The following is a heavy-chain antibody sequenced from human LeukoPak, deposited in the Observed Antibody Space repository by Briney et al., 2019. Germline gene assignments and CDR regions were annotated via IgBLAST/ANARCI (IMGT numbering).Heavy chain of an antibody. V-gene: IGHV3-7*01. J-gene: IGHJ4*02. CDR2: IKQDGSVK. D-gene: IGHD4-23*01. Sequence: GGSLRLSCAASGFTFSSYWMSWVRQAPGKGLEWVANIKQDGSVKYYVDSVKGRFTISRDNAKNSLYLQMNSLRAEDTAVYYCTRLRGGNHFDYWGQGTLVTVSS. CDR1: GFTFSSYW. CDR3: TRLRGGNHFDY.